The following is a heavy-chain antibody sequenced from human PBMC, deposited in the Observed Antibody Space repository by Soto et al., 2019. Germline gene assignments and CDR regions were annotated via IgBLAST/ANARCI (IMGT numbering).Heavy chain of an antibody. CDR3: ARPDFGDYWYFDL. Sequence: QDQLVQSGAEVKKPGSSVKVSCKASGGTFSSHTFSWVRQAPGQGLEWMGRIIPALGTATYAQKFQGRVTITADESATTVYMELNSLRSEDTAVYYCARPDFGDYWYFDLWGRGTLVTFPS. V-gene: IGHV1-69*08. CDR2: IIPALGTA. CDR1: GGTFSSHT. D-gene: IGHD4-17*01. J-gene: IGHJ2*01.